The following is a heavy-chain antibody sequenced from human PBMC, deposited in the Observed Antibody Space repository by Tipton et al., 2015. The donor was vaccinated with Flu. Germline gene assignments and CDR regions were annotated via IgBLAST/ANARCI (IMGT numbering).Heavy chain of an antibody. D-gene: IGHD3-3*01. CDR2: INPSGGST. CDR1: GYTFTSYY. CDR3: ARGAGGDFWSGLDAFDI. J-gene: IGHJ3*02. V-gene: IGHV1-46*01. Sequence: QSGAEVKKPGASVKVSCKASGYTFTSYYMHWVRQAPGQGLEWMGIINPSGGSTSYAQKFQGRVTMTRDTSTSTVYMELSSLRSEDTAVYYCARGAGGDFWSGLDAFDIWGQGTMVTVSS.